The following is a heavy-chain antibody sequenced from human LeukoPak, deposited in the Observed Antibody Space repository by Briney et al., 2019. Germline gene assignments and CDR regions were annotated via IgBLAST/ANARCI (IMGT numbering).Heavy chain of an antibody. CDR3: ARANSLGDTAWWFDP. D-gene: IGHD1-26*01. Sequence: GASVKVSCKASGYSFTSYYMHWVRQAPGQGLEWMGLINPSGSSTTYAQKFQGRVTMTRDMSTSTDYMELTSLTSDDTAVYYCARANSLGDTAWWFDPWGQGTLVTVSS. V-gene: IGHV1-46*01. CDR2: INPSGSST. J-gene: IGHJ5*02. CDR1: GYSFTSYY.